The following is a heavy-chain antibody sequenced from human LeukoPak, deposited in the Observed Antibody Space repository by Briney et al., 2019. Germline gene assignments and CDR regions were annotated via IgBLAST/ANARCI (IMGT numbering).Heavy chain of an antibody. CDR1: GFTFSYYS. V-gene: IGHV3-21*01. J-gene: IGHJ4*02. CDR2: IGSSSSHI. D-gene: IGHD6-6*01. CDR3: ARDQDSSSSGFDY. Sequence: GGSLRLSCAASGFTFSYYSMNWVRQAPGKGPAWGSSIGSSSSHIYYAYSEKGRFTISSDNSKNSLHLQMNSLRAEDTAVYYCARDQDSSSSGFDYWGQGTLVTVSS.